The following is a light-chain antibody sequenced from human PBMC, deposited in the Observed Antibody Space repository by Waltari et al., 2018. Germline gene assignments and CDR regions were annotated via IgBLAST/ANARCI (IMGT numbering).Light chain of an antibody. Sequence: EIVLTPSPGTRSLSPGERATLACRASQSVGRYLAWYQQKPGQAPRLLIYGASSRATGIPDRFSGSGSGTDFSLTISRLEPEDFAVYYCQNHERLPAMFGQGTKVEIK. CDR2: GAS. CDR1: QSVGRY. V-gene: IGKV3-20*01. CDR3: QNHERLPAM. J-gene: IGKJ1*01.